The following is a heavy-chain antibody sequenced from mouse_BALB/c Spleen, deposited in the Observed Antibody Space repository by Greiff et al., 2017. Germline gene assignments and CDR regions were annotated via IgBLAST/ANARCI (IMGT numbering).Heavy chain of an antibody. CDR1: GFTFSSYG. J-gene: IGHJ2*01. Sequence: EVMLVESGGDLVKPGGSLKLSCAASGFTFSSYGMSWVRQTPDKRLEWVATISSGGSYTYYPDSVKGRFTISRDNAKNTLYLQMSSLKSEDTAMYYCARQYDYDGLDYWGQGTTRTVSS. CDR3: ARQYDYDGLDY. D-gene: IGHD2-4*01. V-gene: IGHV5-6*01. CDR2: ISSGGSYT.